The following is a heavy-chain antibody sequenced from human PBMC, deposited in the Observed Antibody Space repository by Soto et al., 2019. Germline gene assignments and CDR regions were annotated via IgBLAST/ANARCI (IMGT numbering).Heavy chain of an antibody. CDR1: GGSISSSSYY. V-gene: IGHV4-39*02. J-gene: IGHJ6*02. D-gene: IGHD3-22*01. Sequence: PSETXSLTCTVSGGSISSSSYYWGWIRQPPGKGLEWIGSIYYSGSTYYNPSLKSRVTISVDTSKNQFSLKLSSVTAADTAVYYCAREKLYYYDSSGYPTPGGYYYGMDVWGQGTTVTVSS. CDR3: AREKLYYYDSSGYPTPGGYYYGMDV. CDR2: IYYSGST.